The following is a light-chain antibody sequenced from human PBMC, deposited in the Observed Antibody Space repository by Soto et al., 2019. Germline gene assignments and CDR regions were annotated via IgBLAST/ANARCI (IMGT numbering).Light chain of an antibody. CDR1: QRVISDY. Sequence: ENGLTQSPGTLSLSPGEGASLSCRASQRVISDYFGWYQQKEGQAPRLIMYATFRRATGIPDRFTGSGSETDFTLTISRVEPEDSAIYYCQQYEASPWTFGQGTKLEIK. V-gene: IGKV3-20*01. CDR2: ATF. J-gene: IGKJ1*01. CDR3: QQYEASPWT.